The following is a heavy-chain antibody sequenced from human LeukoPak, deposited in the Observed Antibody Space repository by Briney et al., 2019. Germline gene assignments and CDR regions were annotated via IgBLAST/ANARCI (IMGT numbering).Heavy chain of an antibody. J-gene: IGHJ4*02. CDR3: ARKGPLGAAAGTMDY. V-gene: IGHV4-34*01. CDR2: INHSGST. Sequence: SETLSLTCAVYGGSFSGYYWSWIRQPPGKGLEWIGEINHSGSTNYNPSLKSRVTISVDTSKNQFSLKLSSVTAADTAVYYCARKGPLGAAAGTMDYWGQGTLVTVSS. D-gene: IGHD6-13*01. CDR1: GGSFSGYY.